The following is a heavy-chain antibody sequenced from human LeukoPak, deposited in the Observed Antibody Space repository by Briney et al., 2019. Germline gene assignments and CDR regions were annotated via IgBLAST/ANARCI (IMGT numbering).Heavy chain of an antibody. J-gene: IGHJ4*02. D-gene: IGHD2-2*01. CDR2: ISYDGSNK. CDR1: GFTFSSYA. CDR3: ARGNEIVVVPATPDY. Sequence: PGGSLRLSCAASGFTFSSYAMHWVRQAPGKGLEWVAVISYDGSNKYYAGSVKGRFTISRDNSKNTLYLQMNSLRAEDTAVYYCARGNEIVVVPATPDYWGQGTLVTVSS. V-gene: IGHV3-30*01.